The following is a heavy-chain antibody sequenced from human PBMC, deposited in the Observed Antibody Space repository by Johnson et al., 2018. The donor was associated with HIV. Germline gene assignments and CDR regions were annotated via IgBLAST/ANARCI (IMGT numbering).Heavy chain of an antibody. Sequence: QVQLVESGGGLVKPGGSLRLSCAASGFTFSDYYMSWIRQAPGKGLEWVSYISSSGSTIYYADSVKGRFTISGDKAKNTLYLQMNSLRAEDTAVYYCASLVGSSSGEAFDIWGQGTMVTVSS. CDR3: ASLVGSSSGEAFDI. CDR1: GFTFSDYY. CDR2: ISSSGSTI. D-gene: IGHD6-6*01. J-gene: IGHJ3*02. V-gene: IGHV3-11*01.